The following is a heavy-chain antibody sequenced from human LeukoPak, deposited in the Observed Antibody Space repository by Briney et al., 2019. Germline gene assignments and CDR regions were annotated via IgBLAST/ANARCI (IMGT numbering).Heavy chain of an antibody. CDR3: VRDSLVGYGHRYFDC. J-gene: IGHJ4*02. V-gene: IGHV3-7*01. CDR2: IKQDGSEK. D-gene: IGHD5-18*01. CDR1: GFTFSSHW. Sequence: GGSLRLSCVASGFTFSSHWMSWVRQAPGKGLEWVANIKQDGSEKKYVDSVKGRLTISRDNAKNSLYLQMNSLGVEDTAVYYCVRDSLVGYGHRYFDCWGQGTLVTVSS.